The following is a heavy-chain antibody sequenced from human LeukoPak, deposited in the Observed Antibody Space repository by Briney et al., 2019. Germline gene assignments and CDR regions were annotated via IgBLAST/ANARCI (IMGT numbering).Heavy chain of an antibody. D-gene: IGHD6-6*01. Sequence: GGSLRLSCAASGFTFSNYWMHWVHQVPGKGLVWVSRIDTDGGSTTYADSVKGRFTISRDNAKNTLYLQMNNLRVEDTAVYYCVRAADYRGSAGDYWGQGTLVTVSS. J-gene: IGHJ4*02. V-gene: IGHV3-74*01. CDR2: IDTDGGST. CDR3: VRAADYRGSAGDY. CDR1: GFTFSNYW.